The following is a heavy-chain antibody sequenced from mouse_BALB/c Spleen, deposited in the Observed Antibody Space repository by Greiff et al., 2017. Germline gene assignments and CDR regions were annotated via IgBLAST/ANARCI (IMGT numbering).Heavy chain of an antibody. J-gene: IGHJ2*01. Sequence: EVQLVESGPGLVKPSQSLSLTCTVTGYSITSDYAWNWIRQFPGNKLEWMGYISYSGSTSYNPSLKSRISITRDTSKNQFFLQLNSVTTEDTATYYCASQLVSFAYWGQGTTLTVSS. CDR1: GYSITSDYA. CDR3: ASQLVSFAY. CDR2: ISYSGST. D-gene: IGHD4-1*02. V-gene: IGHV3-2*02.